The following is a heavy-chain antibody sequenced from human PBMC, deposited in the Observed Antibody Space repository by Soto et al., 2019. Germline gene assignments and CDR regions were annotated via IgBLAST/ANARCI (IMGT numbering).Heavy chain of an antibody. D-gene: IGHD5-18*01. V-gene: IGHV1-69*13. CDR1: GGAFSSYA. J-gene: IGHJ3*02. CDR2: VIPIFGTA. CDR3: ARPVGYSYSLDAFDI. Sequence: VAAVKVSCKASGGAFSSYAISWVRQAPGQGLEWMGAVIPIFGTANYAQKFQARVTITADESTSTAYMELSSLRSEDTAVYYCARPVGYSYSLDAFDIWGQGTKVTVS.